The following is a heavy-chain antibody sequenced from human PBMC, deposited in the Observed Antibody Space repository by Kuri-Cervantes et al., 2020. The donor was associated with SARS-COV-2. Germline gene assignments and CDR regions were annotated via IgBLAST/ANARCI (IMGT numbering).Heavy chain of an antibody. J-gene: IGHJ6*03. CDR3: ATVGYSYASQGYYYYYYMDV. CDR2: MYASGGT. V-gene: IGHV4-4*07. D-gene: IGHD5-18*01. Sequence: GSLRLSCTVSGGSISSYYWSWIRQSAGKGLEWIGLMYASGGTKYNPSLKSRVTMSVDTSKNQLSLKLRYVAAADTAVYYCATVGYSYASQGYYYYYYMDVWGKGTTVTVSS. CDR1: GGSISSYY.